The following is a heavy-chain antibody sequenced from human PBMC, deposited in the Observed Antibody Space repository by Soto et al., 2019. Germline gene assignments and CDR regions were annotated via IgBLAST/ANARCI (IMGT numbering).Heavy chain of an antibody. D-gene: IGHD6-19*01. CDR2: IKRDGSST. Sequence: EVQLVESGGGLVQPGGSLRLSCAASGFTFSSYWMHWVRQAPGKGLVWVSRIKRDGSSTSYADSVKGRFTISRDNAKNTLYLQMNSLRAEDTAVYYCAVAVAGPTAIGYWGQGTLVTVSS. J-gene: IGHJ4*02. CDR1: GFTFSSYW. V-gene: IGHV3-74*01. CDR3: AVAVAGPTAIGY.